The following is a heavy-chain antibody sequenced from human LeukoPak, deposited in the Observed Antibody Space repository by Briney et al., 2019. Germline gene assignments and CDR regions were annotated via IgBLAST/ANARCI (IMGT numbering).Heavy chain of an antibody. CDR3: TRAPHPRCSSSGCYLDY. D-gene: IGHD2-2*01. Sequence: GGSLRLSCSTSGFTFRDYAMSWVRQAPGKGLEWVCFIRAKAYGRATEYAASVKGRFSISRDDSPSLANLQMNDLKTEDTAVYYCTRAPHPRCSSSGCYLDYWGQGTLVTVSS. CDR1: GFTFRDYA. V-gene: IGHV3-49*04. J-gene: IGHJ4*02. CDR2: IRAKAYGRAT.